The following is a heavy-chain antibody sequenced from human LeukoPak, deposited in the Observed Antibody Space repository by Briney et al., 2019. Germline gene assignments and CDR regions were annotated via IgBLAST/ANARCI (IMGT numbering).Heavy chain of an antibody. CDR1: GYTFTSYD. J-gene: IGHJ6*02. D-gene: IGHD1-26*01. CDR2: MNPNSGNT. V-gene: IGHV1-8*01. CDR3: ARGYREYSGSYQGSQIDYYYYYGMDV. Sequence: ASVKVSCKASGYTFTSYDINWVRQATGQGLEWMGWMNPNSGNTGYAQKFQGRVTMTRNTSISTAYMELSSLRSEDTAVYYCARGYREYSGSYQGSQIDYYYYYGMDVWGQGTTVTVSS.